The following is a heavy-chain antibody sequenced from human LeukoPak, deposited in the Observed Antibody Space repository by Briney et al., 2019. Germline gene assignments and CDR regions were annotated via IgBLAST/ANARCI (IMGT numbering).Heavy chain of an antibody. Sequence: GGSLRLSCVASGFTFNTYGMHWVRQAPGKGLEWVAVISYDGSNKDYADSVKGRFTISRDNSKNTLYLQLNSLRAEDTAVYYCAKDLQTSGWYLVDYWGQGTLVTVS. J-gene: IGHJ4*02. V-gene: IGHV3-30*18. CDR3: AKDLQTSGWYLVDY. D-gene: IGHD6-19*01. CDR1: GFTFNTYG. CDR2: ISYDGSNK.